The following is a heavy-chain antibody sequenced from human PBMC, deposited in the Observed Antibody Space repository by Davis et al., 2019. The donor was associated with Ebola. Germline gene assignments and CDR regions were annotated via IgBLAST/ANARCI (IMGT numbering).Heavy chain of an antibody. CDR2: IYYSGST. CDR1: GGSVSSGSYY. Sequence: MPSETLSLTCTVSGGSVSSGSYYWSWIRQPPGKGLEWIGYIYYSGSTNYHPSLKSRVTISVDTSKNQFSLKLSSVTAEDTAVYYCARGGPAIVVVPAAILPDYWGQGTLVTVSS. V-gene: IGHV4-61*01. CDR3: ARGGPAIVVVPAAILPDY. J-gene: IGHJ4*02. D-gene: IGHD2-2*02.